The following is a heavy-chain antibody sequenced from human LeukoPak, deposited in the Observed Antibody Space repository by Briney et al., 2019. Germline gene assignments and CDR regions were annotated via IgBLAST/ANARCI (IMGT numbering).Heavy chain of an antibody. D-gene: IGHD3-16*01. J-gene: IGHJ4*02. CDR3: ARDLIMITFGGGLDF. Sequence: ASVKVSCKASGYTFTSYYMHWVRQAPGQGLEWMGIINPSGGSTSDAQKFQCRVTMTRATSTSTVYRELSSLRSEDTAVYYCARDLIMITFGGGLDFWGQGTLVTVSS. V-gene: IGHV1-46*03. CDR1: GYTFTSYY. CDR2: INPSGGST.